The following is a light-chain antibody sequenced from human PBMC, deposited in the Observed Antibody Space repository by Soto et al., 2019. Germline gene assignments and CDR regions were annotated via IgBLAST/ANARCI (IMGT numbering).Light chain of an antibody. V-gene: IGKV3-11*01. CDR2: ETS. Sequence: EIVLTQSPATLSLSPGGRATLSCRASQSLGSHLAWYQKKPGQAPRLLMYETSNRATGIPVRFSGSGSKTDFTLTISGLQTEDFGVYYCHQRTNWPGTFGQGTKLEIK. CDR1: QSLGSH. CDR3: HQRTNWPGT. J-gene: IGKJ2*01.